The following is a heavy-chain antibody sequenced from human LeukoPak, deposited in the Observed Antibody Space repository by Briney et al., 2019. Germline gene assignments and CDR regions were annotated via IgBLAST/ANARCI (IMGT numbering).Heavy chain of an antibody. CDR1: GFTFSSYA. J-gene: IGHJ4*02. Sequence: GGSLRLSCAASGFTFSSYAMSWVRQAPGKGLEWVSAISGSSGSTYYADSVKGRFTISRDNSKNTLYLQMNSLRAEDTAVYYCAKQVGFWSGYYDYWGQGTLVTVSS. CDR2: ISGSSGST. D-gene: IGHD3-3*01. CDR3: AKQVGFWSGYYDY. V-gene: IGHV3-23*01.